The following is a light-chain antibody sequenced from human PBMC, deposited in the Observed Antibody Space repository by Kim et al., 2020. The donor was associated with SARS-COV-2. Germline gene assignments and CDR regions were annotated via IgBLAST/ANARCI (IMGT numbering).Light chain of an antibody. Sequence: EIVMTQSPATLSVSPGERATLSCRATQSVSSNLAWYQQKPGQAPRLLIYGASTRATGIPARFSGSGSGIDFTLTISNLQSEDFAVYYCQQSNKWPRTFGQGTKVDIK. CDR2: GAS. J-gene: IGKJ1*01. CDR1: QSVSSN. V-gene: IGKV3-15*01. CDR3: QQSNKWPRT.